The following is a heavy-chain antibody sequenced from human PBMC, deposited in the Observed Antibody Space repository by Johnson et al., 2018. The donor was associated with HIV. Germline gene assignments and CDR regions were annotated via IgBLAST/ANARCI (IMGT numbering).Heavy chain of an antibody. CDR1: GFTFSDYY. J-gene: IGHJ3*01. CDR3: ARAPRWSQTFDL. D-gene: IGHD2-15*01. V-gene: IGHV3-11*04. CDR2: ISSSGSTI. Sequence: QVQLVESGGGLVQSGGSLRLPCTASGFTFSDYYMSWIRQAPGKGLEWVSYISSSGSTIYYADSVKGRFTISRDNAKNSLYLQMNSLRVEDTAVYYCARAPRWSQTFDLWGQGTMVTVSS.